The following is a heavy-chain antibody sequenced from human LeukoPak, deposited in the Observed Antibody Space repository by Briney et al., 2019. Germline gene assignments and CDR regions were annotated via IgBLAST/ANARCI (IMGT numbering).Heavy chain of an antibody. V-gene: IGHV1-2*02. J-gene: IGHJ4*02. CDR3: ARDLKYSGYDY. D-gene: IGHD5-12*01. CDR2: INPNSGGT. CDR1: GYTFTGYY. Sequence: ASVKVSCKASGYTFTGYYIHWVRQAPGQGLEWMGWINPNSGGTNYAQKFQGRVSVTRDTSTSTVYMELSRLNYDDTAVYYCARDLKYSGYDYWGQGTLVTVSS.